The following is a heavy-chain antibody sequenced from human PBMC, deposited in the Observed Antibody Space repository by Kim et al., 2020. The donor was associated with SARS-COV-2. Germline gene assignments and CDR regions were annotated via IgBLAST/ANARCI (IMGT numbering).Heavy chain of an antibody. Sequence: GGSLRLSCAASGFTFSSYAMHWVRQAPGKGLEWVAVISYDGSNKYYADSVKGRFTISRDNSKNTLYLQMNSLRAEDTAVYYCARDQGGLVVATARFDYWGQGTLVTVSS. J-gene: IGHJ4*02. CDR1: GFTFSSYA. CDR2: ISYDGSNK. D-gene: IGHD5-12*01. V-gene: IGHV3-30*04. CDR3: ARDQGGLVVATARFDY.